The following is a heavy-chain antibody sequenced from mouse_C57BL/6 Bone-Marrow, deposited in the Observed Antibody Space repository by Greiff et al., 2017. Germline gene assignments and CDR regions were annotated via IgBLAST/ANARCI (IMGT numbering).Heavy chain of an antibody. J-gene: IGHJ4*01. CDR3: ARQKLWLRHYAMDY. CDR2: ISSGGSYT. V-gene: IGHV5-6*02. CDR1: GFTFSSYG. D-gene: IGHD2-2*01. Sequence: DVMLVESGGDLVKPGGSLKLSCAASGFTFSSYGMSWVRQTPDKRLEWVATISSGGSYTYSPDRVKGRFAISRDNDKNTLYLQMSSLKSDDTAMYYCARQKLWLRHYAMDYWGQGTSVTVSS.